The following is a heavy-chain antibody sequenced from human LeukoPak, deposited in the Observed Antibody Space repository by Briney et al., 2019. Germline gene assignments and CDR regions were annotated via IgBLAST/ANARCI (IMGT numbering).Heavy chain of an antibody. CDR1: GFTFSNYW. V-gene: IGHV3-74*01. J-gene: IGHJ5*02. CDR2: INSDGINT. D-gene: IGHD6-13*01. Sequence: PGGSLRLSCAASGFTFSNYWMHWVRQAPGKGLVWVSRINSDGINTSYADSVKGRFTISRDNAKNTLNLQMNSLRAEDTAVYYCAREDGYSSSWYISRDRWFDPWGQGTLVTVSS. CDR3: AREDGYSSSWYISRDRWFDP.